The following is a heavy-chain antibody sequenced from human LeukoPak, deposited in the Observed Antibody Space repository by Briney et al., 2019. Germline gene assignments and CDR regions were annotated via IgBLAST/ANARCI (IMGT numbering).Heavy chain of an antibody. Sequence: SQPLSLTCALSGDRVSINSAVCTSTRRSRSRGLESLGRTYYRLKWDIEYAVSVQSRMTINPDTSKNQLSLHLNSVTPEDTAVYYCARDSYYYMDVWGKGTTVTVSS. J-gene: IGHJ6*03. CDR3: ARDSYYYMDV. CDR1: GDRVSINSAV. CDR2: TYYRLKWDI. V-gene: IGHV6-1*01.